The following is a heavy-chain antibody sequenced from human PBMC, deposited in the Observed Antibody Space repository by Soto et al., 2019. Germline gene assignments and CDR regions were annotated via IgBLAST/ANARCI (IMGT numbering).Heavy chain of an antibody. J-gene: IGHJ4*02. CDR1: GFTFSTYA. CDR3: ARESGSDRDFDY. D-gene: IGHD5-12*01. CDR2: IWYDGSNE. Sequence: GGSLRLSCAASGFTFSTYAMNWVRQAPDKGLEWVAVIWYDGSNEYYADSVKGRFTISRDNSKNTLYLQIDSLRAEDTAVYYCARESGSDRDFDYWGQGTLVTVSS. V-gene: IGHV3-33*01.